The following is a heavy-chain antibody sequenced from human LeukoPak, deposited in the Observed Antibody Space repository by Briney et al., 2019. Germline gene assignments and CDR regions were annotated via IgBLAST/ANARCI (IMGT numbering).Heavy chain of an antibody. CDR3: ASGLLWFGELFGWYNWFDP. D-gene: IGHD3-10*01. J-gene: IGHJ5*02. Sequence: TFSSYWMSWVRQPPGKGLEWIGSIYYSGSTYYNPSLKSRVTISVDTSKNQFSLKLSSVTAADTAVYYCASGLLWFGELFGWYNWFDPWGQGTLVTVSS. CDR1: TFSSYW. V-gene: IGHV4-39*01. CDR2: IYYSGST.